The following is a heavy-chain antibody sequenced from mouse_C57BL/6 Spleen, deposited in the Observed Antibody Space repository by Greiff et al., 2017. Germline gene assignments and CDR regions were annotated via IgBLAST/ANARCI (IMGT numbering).Heavy chain of an antibody. CDR3: ARSHYLYAMDY. CDR2: IHPNSGST. V-gene: IGHV1-64*01. J-gene: IGHJ4*01. D-gene: IGHD5-5*01. Sequence: QVQLQQPGAELVKPGASVKLSCKASGYTFTSYWMHWVKQSPGQGLEWIGMIHPNSGSTNYNEKFKSQATLTVDKSSSTAYMQLSSLTSEDSAVYYCARSHYLYAMDYWGQGTSVTVSS. CDR1: GYTFTSYW.